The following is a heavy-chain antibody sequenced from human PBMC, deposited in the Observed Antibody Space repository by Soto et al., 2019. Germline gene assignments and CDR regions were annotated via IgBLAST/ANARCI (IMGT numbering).Heavy chain of an antibody. V-gene: IGHV3-7*03. CDR2: IKQDGSEK. CDR1: GFTVSSYW. J-gene: IGHJ6*02. D-gene: IGHD3-10*01. CDR3: ARRRYYYGSGSYYPDYYYYYGMDV. Sequence: GGSLRLSCAASGFTVSSYWMSWVRQAPGKGLEWVANIKQDGSEKYYVDSVKGRFTISRDNAKNSLYLQMNSLRAEDTAVYYCARRRYYYGSGSYYPDYYYYYGMDVWGQGTTVTVSS.